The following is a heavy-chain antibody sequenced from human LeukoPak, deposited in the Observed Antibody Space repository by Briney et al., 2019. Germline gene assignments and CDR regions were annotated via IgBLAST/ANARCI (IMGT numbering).Heavy chain of an antibody. Sequence: SETLSLTCTVSGASITSGDYYWSWLRQPPGKGLEWIVYIYYSESAYYNPYLMSRLTISIDTSKNQFSLKLSSVTAADTAVYYCARGRKRFLEWLLYPRAFDIWGQGTMVTVSS. CDR2: IYYSESA. V-gene: IGHV4-30-4*08. J-gene: IGHJ3*02. CDR3: ARGRKRFLEWLLYPRAFDI. D-gene: IGHD3-3*01. CDR1: GASITSGDYY.